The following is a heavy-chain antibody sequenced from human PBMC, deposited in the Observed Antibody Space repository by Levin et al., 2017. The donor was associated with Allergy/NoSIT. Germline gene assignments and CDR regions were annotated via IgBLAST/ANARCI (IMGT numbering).Heavy chain of an antibody. D-gene: IGHD6-13*01. CDR1: GFTVSSNY. CDR2: IYSGGST. J-gene: IGHJ4*02. V-gene: IGHV3-53*01. Sequence: GGSLRLSCAASGFTVSSNYMSWVRQAPGKGLEWVSVIYSGGSTYYADSVKGRFTISRDNSKNTLYLQMNSLRAEDTAVYYCARLDSSSWYAFDYWGQGTLVTVSS. CDR3: ARLDSSSWYAFDY.